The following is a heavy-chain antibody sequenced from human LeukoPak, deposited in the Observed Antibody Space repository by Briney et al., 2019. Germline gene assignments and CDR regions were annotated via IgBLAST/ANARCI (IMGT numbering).Heavy chain of an antibody. D-gene: IGHD6-19*01. CDR1: GFTFSSYG. CDR3: AKDSSGWLGY. V-gene: IGHV3-30*18. J-gene: IGHJ4*02. CDR2: ISYDGSNK. Sequence: GGSLRLSCAASGFTFSSYGMHWVRQAPGKGLVWVAVISYDGSNKYYADSVKGRFTISRDNSKNTLYLQMNSLRAEDTAVYYCAKDSSGWLGYWGQGTLVTVSS.